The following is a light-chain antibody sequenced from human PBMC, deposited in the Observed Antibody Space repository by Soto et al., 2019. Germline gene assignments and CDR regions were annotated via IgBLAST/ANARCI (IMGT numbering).Light chain of an antibody. CDR1: SSNIGAGHD. Sequence: QSVLTQPPSVSGAPGQRVTISCTGSSSNIGAGHDVHWYQQLPGTAPKLLIYGNGNRPSGVPDRFSGSKSGTSASLAITGLQAEDEADYYCQSYDISLHNYVFGTGTKLTVL. V-gene: IGLV1-40*01. CDR2: GNG. J-gene: IGLJ1*01. CDR3: QSYDISLHNYV.